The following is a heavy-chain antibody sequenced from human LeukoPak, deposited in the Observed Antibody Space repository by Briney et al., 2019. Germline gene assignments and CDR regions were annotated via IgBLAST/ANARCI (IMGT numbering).Heavy chain of an antibody. J-gene: IGHJ4*02. D-gene: IGHD1-1*01. Sequence: GGSLRLSCAASGFTFSSYGMHWVRQAPGKGLEWVAVISYDGSNKYYADSVKGRFTISRDNSKNTLYLQMNSLRAEDTAVYYCAKERIRGDDRKHLENFDYWGQGTLVTVSS. CDR3: AKERIRGDDRKHLENFDY. CDR2: ISYDGSNK. V-gene: IGHV3-30*18. CDR1: GFTFSSYG.